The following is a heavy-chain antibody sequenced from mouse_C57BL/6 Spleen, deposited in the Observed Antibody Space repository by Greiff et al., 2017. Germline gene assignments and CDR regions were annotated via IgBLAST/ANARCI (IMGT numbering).Heavy chain of an antibody. Sequence: QVQLQQSGAELVKPGASVKISCKASGYAFSSYWMNWVKQRPGKGLEWIGQIYPGDGDTNYNGKFKGKATLTADKSSSTAYMQLSSLTSEDSAVYFCARLVYYYGSSPYWYFEVWGTGTTVTVSS. J-gene: IGHJ1*03. CDR3: ARLVYYYGSSPYWYFEV. V-gene: IGHV1-80*01. CDR1: GYAFSSYW. D-gene: IGHD1-1*01. CDR2: IYPGDGDT.